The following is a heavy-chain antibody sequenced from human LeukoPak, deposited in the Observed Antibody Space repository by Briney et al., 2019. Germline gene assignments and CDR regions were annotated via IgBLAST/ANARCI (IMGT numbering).Heavy chain of an antibody. J-gene: IGHJ5*02. Sequence: PGGSLRLSCVASGFTFSTYWMHWVRQAPGKGLVWVSGINTDGSDIKYADSVKGRLTISRDNAKNTVYLQMNSLRAEDTAVYYCARGEYYGSGSYYNNWFDPWGQGTLVTVSS. CDR1: GFTFSTYW. D-gene: IGHD3-10*01. CDR3: ARGEYYGSGSYYNNWFDP. V-gene: IGHV3-74*03. CDR2: INTDGSDI.